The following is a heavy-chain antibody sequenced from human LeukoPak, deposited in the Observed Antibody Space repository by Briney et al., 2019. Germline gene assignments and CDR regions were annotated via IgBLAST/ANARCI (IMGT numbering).Heavy chain of an antibody. CDR3: ARRGSGYR. D-gene: IGHD3-10*01. V-gene: IGHV4-39*01. Sequence: KPSETPSPTLTFSCDSINSSSYYWGWIRQPPGKGLEWIGSIHYSRTTYNNPSLRSRVTISVDTSKNQFSLKLSSVTAADTAVYYCARRGSGYRWGQGTLVTVSS. CDR1: CDSINSSSYY. J-gene: IGHJ1*01. CDR2: IHYSRTT.